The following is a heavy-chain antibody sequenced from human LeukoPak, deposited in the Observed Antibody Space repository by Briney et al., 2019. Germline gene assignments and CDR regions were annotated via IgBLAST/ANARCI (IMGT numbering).Heavy chain of an antibody. Sequence: PGGSLRLSCAASGFTFSSYGMHWVRQAPGKGLEWVAVIWYDGSNKYYADSVKGRFTISRDNSKNTLYLQMNSLRAEDTAVYYCARDGRLWFGEPGPFFDYWGQGTLVIVSS. CDR2: IWYDGSNK. V-gene: IGHV3-33*01. CDR1: GFTFSSYG. CDR3: ARDGRLWFGEPGPFFDY. J-gene: IGHJ4*02. D-gene: IGHD3-10*01.